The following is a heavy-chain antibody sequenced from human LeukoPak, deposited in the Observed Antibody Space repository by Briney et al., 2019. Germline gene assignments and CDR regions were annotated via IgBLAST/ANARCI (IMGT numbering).Heavy chain of an antibody. D-gene: IGHD2-15*01. V-gene: IGHV1-18*01. CDR2: ISASNGDT. CDR1: GYTFTNYG. J-gene: IGHJ5*02. Sequence: ASVKVSCKASGYTFTNYGITWVRQAPGQGLEWMGWISASNGDTHYSEKFQDRITVTTDTSTSTAYMELRSLVSDDTAVYYCARSAQWVAANSFDPWGQGTLVTVSS. CDR3: ARSAQWVAANSFDP.